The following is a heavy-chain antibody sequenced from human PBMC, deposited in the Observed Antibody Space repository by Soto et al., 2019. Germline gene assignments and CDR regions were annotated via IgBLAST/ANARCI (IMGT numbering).Heavy chain of an antibody. V-gene: IGHV3-64*01. J-gene: IGHJ6*03. CDR1: GFTFSNYA. CDR3: ARREQSDSYYMDV. D-gene: IGHD6-19*01. Sequence: EVQLVESGGGLVQPGGSLRLSSAASGFTFSNYAMDWVRQAPGKVLEYVSGVSSNGVGTYYANSVKDRFTISRDNSKNTLYVQMGSLRAEDMAVYYCARREQSDSYYMDVWGKGTSVTVSS. CDR2: VSSNGVGT.